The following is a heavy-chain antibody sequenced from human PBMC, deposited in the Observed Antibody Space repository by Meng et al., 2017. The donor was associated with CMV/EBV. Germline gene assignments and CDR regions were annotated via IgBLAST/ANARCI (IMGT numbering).Heavy chain of an antibody. CDR2: INSDGSST. Sequence: GESLKISCVASGFTFSSYWMHWVRQAPGKGLVWVSRINSDGSSTSYADSVKGRFTISRDNAKNTLYLQMNSLRAEDTAVYYCARDGPNGIAVAGGDIWGQGTMVTVSS. CDR3: ARDGPNGIAVAGGDI. CDR1: GFTFSSYW. V-gene: IGHV3-74*01. D-gene: IGHD6-19*01. J-gene: IGHJ3*02.